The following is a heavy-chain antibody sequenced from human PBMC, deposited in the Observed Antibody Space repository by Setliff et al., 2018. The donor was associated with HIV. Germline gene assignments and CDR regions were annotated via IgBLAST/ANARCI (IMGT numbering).Heavy chain of an antibody. V-gene: IGHV3-7*01. CDR2: IKQDGSEK. CDR3: ARNGGEY. Sequence: LRLSCAASGFTFSRYWMSWVRQAPGKGLEWVANIKQDGSEKYYGDSVQGRFTVSRDNAENSVYLQMNSLRAEDTAVYYCARNGGEYWGQGTLVTVSS. J-gene: IGHJ4*02. D-gene: IGHD3-16*01. CDR1: GFTFSRYW.